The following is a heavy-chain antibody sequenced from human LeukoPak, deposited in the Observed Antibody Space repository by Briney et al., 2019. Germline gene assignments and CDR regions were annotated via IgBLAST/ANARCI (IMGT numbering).Heavy chain of an antibody. Sequence: GSLRLSCAASGFTVSSNYMSWVRQPPGKGLEWVSVIYSGGSTYYADSVKGRFTISRDNSKNTLYLQMNSLRAEDTAVYYCARGARGNYFDYWGQGTLVTVSS. CDR1: GFTVSSNY. D-gene: IGHD3-10*01. V-gene: IGHV3-53*01. J-gene: IGHJ4*02. CDR3: ARGARGNYFDY. CDR2: IYSGGST.